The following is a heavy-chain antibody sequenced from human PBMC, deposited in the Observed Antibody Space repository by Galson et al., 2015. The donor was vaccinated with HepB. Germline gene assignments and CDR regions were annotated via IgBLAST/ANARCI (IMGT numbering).Heavy chain of an antibody. J-gene: IGHJ6*02. CDR3: ARESPGPPVTDDYSNSYYYYGMDV. CDR2: ILNDGGNK. D-gene: IGHD4-11*01. V-gene: IGHV3-30-3*01. CDR1: GFRFSNYA. Sequence: SLRLSCAASGFRFSNYAMHWVRQAPGKGLEWVALILNDGGNKNYGDSVKGRFTISRDNSKNTLYLQMDSPRSEDTAVYYCARESPGPPVTDDYSNSYYYYGMDVWGQGTTVTVSS.